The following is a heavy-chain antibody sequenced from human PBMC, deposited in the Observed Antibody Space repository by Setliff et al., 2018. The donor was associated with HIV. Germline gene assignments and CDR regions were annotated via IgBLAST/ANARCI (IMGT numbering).Heavy chain of an antibody. J-gene: IGHJ4*02. CDR3: TRSYYH. CDR2: IKSKADGGTT. V-gene: IGHV3-15*01. Sequence: GGSLRLSCTASGFTFGDYPMTWVRQAPGRGLEWVGRIKSKADGGTTDYAATVKGRFTISRDDSKRMVYLEMNSLTSEDTAVYFCTRSYYHWGQGTRVTVSS. D-gene: IGHD3-10*01. CDR1: GFTFGDYP.